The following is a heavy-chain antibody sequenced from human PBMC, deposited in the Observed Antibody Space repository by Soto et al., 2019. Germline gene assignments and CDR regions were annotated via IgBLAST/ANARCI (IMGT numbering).Heavy chain of an antibody. J-gene: IGHJ4*02. V-gene: IGHV3-20*04. Sequence: GSLRLSCAASGFTFDDYGMSWVRQAPGKGLEWVSGINWNGGSTGYADSVKGRFTISRDNAKNSLYLQMNSLRAEDTALYYCARGRDYYYGSGSYYKPLDYWGQGTLVTVSS. D-gene: IGHD3-10*01. CDR1: GFTFDDYG. CDR2: INWNGGST. CDR3: ARGRDYYYGSGSYYKPLDY.